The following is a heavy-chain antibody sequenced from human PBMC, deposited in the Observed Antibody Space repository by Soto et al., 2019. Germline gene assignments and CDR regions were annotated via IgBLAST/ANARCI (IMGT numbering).Heavy chain of an antibody. Sequence: ASVKVSCKASGYSFTDYYIHWVRQAPGQGLEWMGMINPSGGGTTYAQSFQDRVTMTRDTSTSTVYMEMSSLRSEDTAVYFCARDSLWSYSTFRCFPDYWGQGTPVTVSS. D-gene: IGHD2-8*01. J-gene: IGHJ4*02. CDR1: GYSFTDYY. V-gene: IGHV1-46*01. CDR3: ARDSLWSYSTFRCFPDY. CDR2: INPSGGGT.